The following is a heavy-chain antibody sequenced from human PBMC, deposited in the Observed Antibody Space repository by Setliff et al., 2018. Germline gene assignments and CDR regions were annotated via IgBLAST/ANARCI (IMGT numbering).Heavy chain of an antibody. CDR1: GGSISSYY. CDR3: ARLGASGAPQY. CDR2: IYYSGST. J-gene: IGHJ4*02. D-gene: IGHD6-13*01. V-gene: IGHV4-59*08. Sequence: PSETLSLTCTVSGGSISSYYWSWIRQPPGKGLEWIGHIYYSGSTNYNPSLKSRVIISVDTFRSQFSLQLTSVTAADTAIYYGARLGASGAPQYWGQGTLVTVSS.